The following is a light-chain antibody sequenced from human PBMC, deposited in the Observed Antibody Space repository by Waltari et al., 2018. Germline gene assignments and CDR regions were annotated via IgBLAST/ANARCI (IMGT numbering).Light chain of an antibody. J-gene: IGLJ2*01. Sequence: QSALTQPASVSGSPGQSITISCSGVGSAVGASDHVPWHQHHPGKAPQVIIYDVTNRPSGVSDRFSASKSANTASLTISRLQPEDEADYYCSSQTLDGLVLFGGGTRLTVL. CDR3: SSQTLDGLVL. CDR1: GSAVGASDH. CDR2: DVT. V-gene: IGLV2-14*03.